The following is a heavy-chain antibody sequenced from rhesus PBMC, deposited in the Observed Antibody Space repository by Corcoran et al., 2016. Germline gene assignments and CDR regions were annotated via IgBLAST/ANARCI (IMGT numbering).Heavy chain of an antibody. CDR1: GDSISGGYY. D-gene: IGHD6-13*01. CDR3: AKGVEGSSWSRDAFDF. J-gene: IGHJ3*01. Sequence: QVQLQESGPGLVKPSETLSLTCAVSGDSISGGYYWGWVRQHPGKGLEWIGNIYGNSAANYCNPSLKSRVTISKDTPKTQFSLRLTSVTAADTAVYYCAKGVEGSSWSRDAFDFWGQGLRVTVSS. CDR2: IYGNSAAN. V-gene: IGHV4S7*01.